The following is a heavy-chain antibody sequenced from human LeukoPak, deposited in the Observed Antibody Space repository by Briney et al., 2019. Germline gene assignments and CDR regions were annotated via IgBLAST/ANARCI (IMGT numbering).Heavy chain of an antibody. V-gene: IGHV3-23*01. CDR2: ISGSGGST. J-gene: IGHJ4*02. Sequence: QPGGSLRLSCAASGFTFSSYAMSWVRQAPGKGLEWVSAISGSGGSTYYAESVKGRFTISRDNSKNTLYLQMNSLRAEDTAVYYCAREKKYCSSTSCYISYWGQGTLVTVSS. CDR1: GFTFSSYA. D-gene: IGHD2-2*02. CDR3: AREKKYCSSTSCYISY.